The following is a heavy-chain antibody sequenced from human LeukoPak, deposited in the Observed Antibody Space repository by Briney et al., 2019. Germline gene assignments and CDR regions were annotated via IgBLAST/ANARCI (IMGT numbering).Heavy chain of an antibody. CDR2: ITGSGDAT. CDR3: AKEYCSSTSCYAGPEEF. J-gene: IGHJ3*01. D-gene: IGHD2-2*01. V-gene: IGHV3-23*01. Sequence: GGSLRLSCAASKFNFSMSWVRQTADKRLEWGSAITGSGDATFYTDSVKCRFTISTDNSKTTLYLQMNSLRAEDTAVYYCAKEYCSSTSCYAGPEEFWGQGTMVTVSS. CDR1: KFNFS.